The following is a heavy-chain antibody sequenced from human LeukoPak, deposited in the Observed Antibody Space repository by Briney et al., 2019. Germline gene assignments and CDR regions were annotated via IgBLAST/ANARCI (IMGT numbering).Heavy chain of an antibody. CDR1: GFTFNTYA. CDR2: ISGSGGRT. Sequence: GGSLRLSCAASGFTFNTYAMIWVRQAPGKGLEWVSDISGSGGRTHYADPVKGRFTISRDNSKNTLYLQMNSLRAGDTAVYYCAKDPNGDYIGAFDFWGQGTMVTVSS. D-gene: IGHD4-17*01. CDR3: AKDPNGDYIGAFDF. V-gene: IGHV3-23*01. J-gene: IGHJ3*01.